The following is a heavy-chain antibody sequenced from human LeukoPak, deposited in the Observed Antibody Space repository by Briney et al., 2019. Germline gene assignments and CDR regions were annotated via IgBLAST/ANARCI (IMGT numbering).Heavy chain of an antibody. CDR1: GFTFSRYW. V-gene: IGHV3-74*01. Sequence: AGGSLRLSCAASGFTFSRYWMHWVRQAPGKGLVWVSRINSDGSSTSYADSVKGRFTISRDNAKNTLYLQMNSLRAEDTAVYYCARMRVVAGTIGYGMDVWGQGTTVTVSS. D-gene: IGHD6-19*01. CDR3: ARMRVVAGTIGYGMDV. J-gene: IGHJ6*02. CDR2: INSDGSST.